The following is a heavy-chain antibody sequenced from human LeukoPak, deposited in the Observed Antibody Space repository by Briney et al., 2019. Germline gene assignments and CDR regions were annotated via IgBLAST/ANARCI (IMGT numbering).Heavy chain of an antibody. J-gene: IGHJ4*02. D-gene: IGHD5-12*01. Sequence: GGSLRLSCAASGFTFSSYWMHWVRQAPGKGLEWVSYISSSGSTIYYADSVKGRFTISRDNAKNSLYLQMNSLRAEDTAVYYCAREARDPDYWGQGTLVTVSS. CDR1: GFTFSSYW. V-gene: IGHV3-48*04. CDR3: AREARDPDY. CDR2: ISSSGSTI.